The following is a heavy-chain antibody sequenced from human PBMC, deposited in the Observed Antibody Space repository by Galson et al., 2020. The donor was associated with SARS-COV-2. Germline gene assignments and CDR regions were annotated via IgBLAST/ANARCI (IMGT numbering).Heavy chain of an antibody. J-gene: IGHJ6*02. CDR3: ARDRGLEGITMFGVVVYYYGMDV. CDR2: INPSGGST. CDR1: GYTFTSYY. D-gene: IGHD3-3*01. Sequence: ASVKVSCKASGYTFTSYYMHWVRQAPGQGLEWMGIINPSGGSTSYAQKFQGRVTMTRDTSTSTVYMELSSLRSEDTAVYYCARDRGLEGITMFGVVVYYYGMDVWGQGTTVTVSS. V-gene: IGHV1-46*01.